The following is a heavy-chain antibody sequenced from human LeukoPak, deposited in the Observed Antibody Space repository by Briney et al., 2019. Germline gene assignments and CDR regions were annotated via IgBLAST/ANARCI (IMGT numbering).Heavy chain of an antibody. J-gene: IGHJ4*02. Sequence: GGSLRLSCAASGFTVSSNYMSWVRQAPGKGLVWVSRINSDGSSTSYADSVKGRFTISRDNAKNTLYLQMNSLRAEDTAVYYCARGAWLVRNWGQGTLVTVSS. CDR1: GFTVSSNY. D-gene: IGHD6-19*01. CDR3: ARGAWLVRN. V-gene: IGHV3-74*01. CDR2: INSDGSST.